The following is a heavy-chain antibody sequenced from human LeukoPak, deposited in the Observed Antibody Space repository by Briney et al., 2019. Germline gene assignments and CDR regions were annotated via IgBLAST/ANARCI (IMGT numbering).Heavy chain of an antibody. CDR1: GFTFTNAW. Sequence: PGESLRLSCAASGFTFTNAWMNWVRQAPGKGLEWVGRTKSKSDGGTTDYAAPVNGRFTISRDDSINMVYLQMNSLKTEDTGVYFCVSGDDSWGQGTLVTVSS. CDR3: VSGDDS. CDR2: TKSKSDGGTT. J-gene: IGHJ4*02. V-gene: IGHV3-15*01.